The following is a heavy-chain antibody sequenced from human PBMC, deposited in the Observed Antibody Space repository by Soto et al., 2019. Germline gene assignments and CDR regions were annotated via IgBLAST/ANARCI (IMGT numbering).Heavy chain of an antibody. CDR3: ARLYYYDSSGYLSPYAFDI. D-gene: IGHD3-22*01. CDR2: INPSGGST. CDR1: GYTFTSYY. V-gene: IGHV1-46*01. J-gene: IGHJ3*02. Sequence: ASVKVSCKASGYTFTSYYMHWVRQAPGQGLELMGIINPSGGSTSYAHKFQGRVTMTRDTSTSTVYIELSSLRSEDTSVYYCARLYYYDSSGYLSPYAFDIWGQGTMVTVSS.